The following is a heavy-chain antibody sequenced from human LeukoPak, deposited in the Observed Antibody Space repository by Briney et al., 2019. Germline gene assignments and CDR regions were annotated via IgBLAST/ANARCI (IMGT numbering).Heavy chain of an antibody. J-gene: IGHJ4*02. CDR2: INTNTGNP. CDR1: GYTFTNYA. CDR3: ARVWSSGWNYFDY. V-gene: IGHV7-4-1*02. D-gene: IGHD6-19*01. Sequence: GASVKVSCKTSGYTFTNYALNWVRQAPGQGLEWMGWINTNTGNPTYAQGFTGRFVFSLDTSVSTAYPQISSLKAEDTAVYYCARVWSSGWNYFDYWGQGTLVTVSS.